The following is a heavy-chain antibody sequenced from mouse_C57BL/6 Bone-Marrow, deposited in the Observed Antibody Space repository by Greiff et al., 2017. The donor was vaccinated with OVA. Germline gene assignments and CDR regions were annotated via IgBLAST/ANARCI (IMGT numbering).Heavy chain of an antibody. Sequence: QVQLKQSGAELARPGASVKLSCKASGYTFTSYGISWVKQRTGQGLEWIGEIYPRSGNTYYNEKFKGKATLTADKSSSTAYMELRSLTSEDSAVYVCARDYGGRYYAMDDWGQGTSVTVSS. D-gene: IGHD1-1*02. CDR3: ARDYGGRYYAMDD. CDR2: IYPRSGNT. V-gene: IGHV1-81*01. J-gene: IGHJ4*01. CDR1: GYTFTSYG.